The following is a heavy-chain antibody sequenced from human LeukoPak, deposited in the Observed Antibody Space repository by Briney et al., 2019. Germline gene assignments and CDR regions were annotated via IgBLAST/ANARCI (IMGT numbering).Heavy chain of an antibody. CDR1: GGSISTYY. Sequence: SETLSLTCTVSGGSISTYYWSWIRQPPGKGLEWIGYIYYSGSTNYNPSLKSRVTISVDTSKNQFSLKLNSVTAADTAVYYCARGVYYYMDVWGKGKTATVSS. CDR3: ARGVYYYMDV. J-gene: IGHJ6*03. V-gene: IGHV4-59*01. CDR2: IYYSGST.